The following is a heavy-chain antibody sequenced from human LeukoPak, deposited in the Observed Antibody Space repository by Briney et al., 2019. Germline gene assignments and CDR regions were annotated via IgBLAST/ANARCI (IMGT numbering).Heavy chain of an antibody. J-gene: IGHJ3*02. CDR1: GFTFSSYS. D-gene: IGHD6-6*01. Sequence: PGGSLRLSCAASGFTFSSYSMNWVRQAPGKGLEWVSSISSSSSYIYYADSVKGRFTISRDNAKNSLYLQMNSLRAEDTAVYYCARGQSSSGAFDIWGQGTMVTVSS. CDR3: ARGQSSSGAFDI. V-gene: IGHV3-21*01. CDR2: ISSSSSYI.